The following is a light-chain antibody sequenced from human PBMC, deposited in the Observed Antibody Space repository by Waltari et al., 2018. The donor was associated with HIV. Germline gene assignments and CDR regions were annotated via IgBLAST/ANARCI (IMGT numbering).Light chain of an antibody. V-gene: IGLV2-8*01. CDR3: SSHAGSNNKDVV. CDR1: SSDVGGYNY. CDR2: EVS. J-gene: IGLJ2*01. Sequence: QSALTQPPSASGSPGQSVTISCTATSSDVGGYNYVSCSHQHPGNAPKPLVNEVSKRPSGVPDRFAGSKSGNTASLTVSGLQAEDEADDYCSSHAGSNNKDVVFGGGTKLTVL.